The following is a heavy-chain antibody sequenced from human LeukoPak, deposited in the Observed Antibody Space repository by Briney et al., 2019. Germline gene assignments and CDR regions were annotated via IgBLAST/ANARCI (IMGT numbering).Heavy chain of an antibody. CDR3: AREETYYYDSSGYYYFQH. J-gene: IGHJ1*01. CDR2: ISAYNGNT. V-gene: IGHV1-18*01. D-gene: IGHD3-22*01. CDR1: VYTFTSYG. Sequence: ASVKVSCKASVYTFTSYGISWVRQAPGQGLEWMGWISAYNGNTNYAQKLQGRVTMTTDTSTSTAYMELRSLRSDHTAVYYCAREETYYYDSSGYYYFQHWGQGTLVTVSS.